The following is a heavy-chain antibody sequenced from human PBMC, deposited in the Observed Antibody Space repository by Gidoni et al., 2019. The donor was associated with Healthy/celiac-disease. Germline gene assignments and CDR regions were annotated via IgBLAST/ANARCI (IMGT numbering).Heavy chain of an antibody. CDR3: ARDQTTVNPSVDWYFDL. CDR2: IGYDGSNK. V-gene: IGHV3-33*01. CDR1: GFTFSSYG. D-gene: IGHD4-17*01. J-gene: IGHJ2*01. Sequence: QVQLVESGGGVVQPGSSLRLLCAASGFTFSSYGMHWVRQALGKGLEWVAVIGYDGSNKYYADSVKGRFTISRDNSKNTLYLQMKSLRAEYTAVYYCARDQTTVNPSVDWYFDLWGRGTLVTVSS.